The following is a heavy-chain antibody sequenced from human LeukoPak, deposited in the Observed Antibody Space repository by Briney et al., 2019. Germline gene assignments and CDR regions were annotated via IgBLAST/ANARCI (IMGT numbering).Heavy chain of an antibody. J-gene: IGHJ4*02. V-gene: IGHV4-39*01. CDR2: IKYGGTT. D-gene: IGHD3-10*01. CDR1: GGSISSSNYY. Sequence: KSSETLSLTCTVSGGSISSSNYYWSWIRQPPGKELEWIASIKYGGTTYYNPSLKSRVTISVDTSKNQFSLRLSSVTAADTAVYFCARYVVFGSGKYYFDYWGQGSLVTVSS. CDR3: ARYVVFGSGKYYFDY.